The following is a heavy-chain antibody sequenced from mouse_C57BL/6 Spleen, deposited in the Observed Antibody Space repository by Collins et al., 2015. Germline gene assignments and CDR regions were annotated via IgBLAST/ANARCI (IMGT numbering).Heavy chain of an antibody. CDR3: ARGMITTAMDY. J-gene: IGHJ4*01. D-gene: IGHD2-4*01. V-gene: IGHV3-6*02. Sequence: DVQLQESGPGLVKPSQSLSLTCSVTGYSITSGYYWNWIRQFPGNKLEWMGYISYDGTNNYNPSLKNRVSITRDTSKNLFFLKLSSVTTEDTTTYYCARGMITTAMDYWGQGTSVTVSS. CDR2: ISYDGTN. CDR1: GYSITSGYY.